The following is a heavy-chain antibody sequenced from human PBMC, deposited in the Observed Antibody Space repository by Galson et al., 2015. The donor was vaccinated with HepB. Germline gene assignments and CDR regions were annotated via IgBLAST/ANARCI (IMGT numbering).Heavy chain of an antibody. CDR3: AKARLALPGTAIWS. J-gene: IGHJ4*02. D-gene: IGHD6-19*01. V-gene: IGHV3-30*18. CDR1: GFTFNSYG. Sequence: SLRLSCAASGFTFNSYGMHWVRQAPGKGLEWVAVMSYDGKNRHYADSVKGRFTISRDSSKNMLSLQIHSLRPEDTAVYYCAKARLALPGTAIWSWGQGTRVIVSS. CDR2: MSYDGKNR.